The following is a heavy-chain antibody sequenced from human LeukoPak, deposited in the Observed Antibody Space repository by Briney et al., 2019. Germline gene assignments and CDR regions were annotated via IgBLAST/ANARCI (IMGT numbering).Heavy chain of an antibody. CDR2: IIPILGIA. CDR3: ARDRFSSSSGPDY. Sequence: ASVKVSCKASGGTFSSYAISWVRQAPGQGLEWMGRIIPILGIANYAQKFQGRVTITADKSTSTAYMELSSLRSEDTAVHYCARDRFSSSSGPDYWGQGTLVTVSS. V-gene: IGHV1-69*04. D-gene: IGHD6-6*01. CDR1: GGTFSSYA. J-gene: IGHJ4*02.